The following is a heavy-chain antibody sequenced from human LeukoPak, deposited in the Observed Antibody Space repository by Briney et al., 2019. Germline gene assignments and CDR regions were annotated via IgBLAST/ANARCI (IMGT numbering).Heavy chain of an antibody. J-gene: IGHJ3*01. V-gene: IGHV1-69*13. Sequence: ASVKVSCKASGGSFSDYPINWVRQAPGQGLEWLGGIIPKYSASNYAQAFQGRVTITAHESTNTVYMEMSGLRPDDTAVYYCVRPDRIFGVHAAFDAWGQGTLVAVSS. CDR3: VRPDRIFGVHAAFDA. D-gene: IGHD3-3*02. CDR2: IIPKYSAS. CDR1: GGSFSDYP.